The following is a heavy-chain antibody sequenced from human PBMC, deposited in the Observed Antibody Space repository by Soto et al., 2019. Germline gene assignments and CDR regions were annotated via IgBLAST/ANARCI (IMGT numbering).Heavy chain of an antibody. CDR1: GYIFTSYG. CDR3: ARGGYYDSSGSRNYHYYGMDV. J-gene: IGHJ6*02. D-gene: IGHD3-22*01. V-gene: IGHV1-18*01. CDR2: ISPYDDNT. Sequence: QVQVVQSGGEVKEPGASVRVSCKTSGYIFTSYGITWVRQAPGQELEWLGWISPYDDNTNYAQNLQGRARMSTDTSTRTAYMELRNLRSDDTAVYYCARGGYYDSSGSRNYHYYGMDVWGQGTTITVS.